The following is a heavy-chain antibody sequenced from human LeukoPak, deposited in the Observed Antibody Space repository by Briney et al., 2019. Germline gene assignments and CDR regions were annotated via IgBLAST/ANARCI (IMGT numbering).Heavy chain of an antibody. CDR1: GYTFTSYG. V-gene: IGHV1-18*01. Sequence: ASVTVSCTASGYTFTSYGINWVRQAPGQGLEWMGWISAYDGNTKYSQEFQGRVTMTTDTSTSTAYMELRSLRSDDTAVYYCARDLDSFSSGWYVSRVWGQGTLVTVSS. J-gene: IGHJ4*02. D-gene: IGHD6-19*01. CDR3: ARDLDSFSSGWYVSRV. CDR2: ISAYDGNT.